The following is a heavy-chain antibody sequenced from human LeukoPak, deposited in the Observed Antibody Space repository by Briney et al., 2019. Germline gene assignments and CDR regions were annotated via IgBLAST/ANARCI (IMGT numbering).Heavy chain of an antibody. V-gene: IGHV3-23*01. D-gene: IGHD6-19*01. CDR3: AKEPSSGYYFDY. J-gene: IGHJ4*02. Sequence: GGSLRLSCAASGFTFSSYAMSWVRQAPGKGLEWVSTISASGDSTYYADSVKGRFTISRDNSKSTLCLQMNSLRAEDTAVYYCAKEPSSGYYFDYWGQGTLVTVSS. CDR2: ISASGDST. CDR1: GFTFSSYA.